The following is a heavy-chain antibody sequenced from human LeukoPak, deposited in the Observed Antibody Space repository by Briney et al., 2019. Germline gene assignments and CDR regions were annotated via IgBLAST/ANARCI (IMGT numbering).Heavy chain of an antibody. V-gene: IGHV3-23*01. D-gene: IGHD3-9*01. CDR2: ISGSGGST. J-gene: IGHJ4*02. CDR1: GFTVSSNY. Sequence: GGSLRLSCAASGFTVSSNYMSWVRQAPGKGLEWVSAISGSGGSTYYADSVKGRFTISRDKARNILYLQMNSLRAEDTAVYYCARVYDVLTGGFDHWGQGALVTVSS. CDR3: ARVYDVLTGGFDH.